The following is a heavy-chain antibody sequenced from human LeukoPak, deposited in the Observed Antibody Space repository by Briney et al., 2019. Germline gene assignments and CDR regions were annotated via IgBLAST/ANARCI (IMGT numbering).Heavy chain of an antibody. J-gene: IGHJ4*02. V-gene: IGHV3-23*01. Sequence: GGSLRLSCAASGITFSGYAFNWVRQAPGKGLEWVSGISGSGGSTHYADSVKGRFTISRDNSKNTLYLEMNSLRVEDTAVYFCAKVALVGYCSSATSCPLDYWGQGTLVTVSS. CDR3: AKVALVGYCSSATSCPLDY. CDR1: GITFSGYA. D-gene: IGHD2-2*01. CDR2: ISGSGGST.